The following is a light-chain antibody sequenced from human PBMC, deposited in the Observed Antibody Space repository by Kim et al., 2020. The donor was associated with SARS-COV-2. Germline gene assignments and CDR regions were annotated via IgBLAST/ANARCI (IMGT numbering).Light chain of an antibody. CDR1: SSNIGAGYH. J-gene: IGLJ1*01. CDR2: GNF. V-gene: IGLV1-40*01. Sequence: RGAVGCAGGSSNIGAGYHVHWYQQLPRTAPKLLIYGNFNRPSGVPDRFSGSKSGTSASLAITGLQAEDEADYYCQSYDSSLSSYVFGPGTKVTVL. CDR3: QSYDSSLSSYV.